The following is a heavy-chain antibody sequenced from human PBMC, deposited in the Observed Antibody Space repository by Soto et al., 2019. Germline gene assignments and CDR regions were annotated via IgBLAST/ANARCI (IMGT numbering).Heavy chain of an antibody. CDR2: ISWNSGSI. CDR3: AADGSGTFDI. D-gene: IGHD3-10*01. Sequence: AGGSLRLSCAASGFTFYDYALHWVRQAPGKGLEWVSGISWNSGSIGYADSVKGRFTISRDNAKNSLYLQMNSLRAEDTALYYCAADGSGTFDIWGQGTMVTVSS. CDR1: GFTFYDYA. V-gene: IGHV3-9*01. J-gene: IGHJ3*02.